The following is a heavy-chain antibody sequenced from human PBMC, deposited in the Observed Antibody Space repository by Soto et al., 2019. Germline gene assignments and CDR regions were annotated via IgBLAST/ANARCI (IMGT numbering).Heavy chain of an antibody. V-gene: IGHV4-59*01. CDR2: IYYSGRT. J-gene: IGHJ6*02. Sequence: PSETLSLTCTVSGGSISSYYWSWIRQPPGKGLEWIGYIYYSGRTNYNPSLKSRVTISVDTSKNQFSLKLSSVTAADTAVYYCARTFLEDRIYYYGMDVWGQGTTVTVSS. CDR1: GGSISSYY. CDR3: ARTFLEDRIYYYGMDV. D-gene: IGHD3-3*01.